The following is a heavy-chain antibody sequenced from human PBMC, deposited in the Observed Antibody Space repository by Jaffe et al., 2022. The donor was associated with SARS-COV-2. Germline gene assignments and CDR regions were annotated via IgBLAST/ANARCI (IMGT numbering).Heavy chain of an antibody. J-gene: IGHJ6*02. V-gene: IGHV3-74*01. Sequence: EVQLVESGGGLVQPGGSLRLSCAASGFTFSSYWMHWVRQAPGKGLVWVSRINSDGSSTSYADSVKGRFTISRDNAKNTLYLQMNSLRAEDTAVYYCARDSGFWSGFYGMDVWGQGTTVTVSS. CDR2: INSDGSST. CDR1: GFTFSSYW. D-gene: IGHD3-3*01. CDR3: ARDSGFWSGFYGMDV.